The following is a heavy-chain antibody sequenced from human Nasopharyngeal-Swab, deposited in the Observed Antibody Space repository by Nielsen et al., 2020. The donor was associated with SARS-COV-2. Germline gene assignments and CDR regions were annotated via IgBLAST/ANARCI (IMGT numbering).Heavy chain of an antibody. Sequence: WVRQAPGQGLEWMGWMNPKSGVTSYAQKFQGRVTMTWDTFTSTAYMELSRLRSDDTAVYYCARDATGDEYFDYWGQGTLVTVSS. V-gene: IGHV1-2*02. J-gene: IGHJ4*02. CDR2: MNPKSGVT. D-gene: IGHD7-27*01. CDR3: ARDATGDEYFDY.